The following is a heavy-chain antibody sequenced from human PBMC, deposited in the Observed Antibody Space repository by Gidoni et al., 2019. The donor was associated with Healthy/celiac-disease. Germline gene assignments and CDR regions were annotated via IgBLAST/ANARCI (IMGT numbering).Heavy chain of an antibody. D-gene: IGHD6-13*01. CDR3: ADLYSSSWYRTGYGMDV. Sequence: SSVKVSCKASGGTFSSYAISWVRQAPGQGLEWMGGIIPIFGTANYAQKFQGRVTITADESTSTAYMELSSLRSEDTAVYYCADLYSSSWYRTGYGMDVWGQGTTVTVSS. CDR2: IIPIFGTA. J-gene: IGHJ6*02. V-gene: IGHV1-69*01. CDR1: GGTFSSYA.